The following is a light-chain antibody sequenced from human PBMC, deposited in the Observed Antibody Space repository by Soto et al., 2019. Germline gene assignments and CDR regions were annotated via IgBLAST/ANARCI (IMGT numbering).Light chain of an antibody. CDR2: GTS. CDR3: HQYNFWPT. J-gene: IGKJ1*01. V-gene: IGKV3-15*01. Sequence: EIVMTQSPATLSVYPGERATLSCRASQSVSSNLAWYQQKPGQSPRLLIYGTSTRATGIPARFSGSGSGTEFTLTISSLQSEDFAVYYCHQYNFWPTFGQGTKVDIK. CDR1: QSVSSN.